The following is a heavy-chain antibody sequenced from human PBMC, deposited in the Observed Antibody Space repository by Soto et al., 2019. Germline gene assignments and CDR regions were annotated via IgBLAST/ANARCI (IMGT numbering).Heavy chain of an antibody. J-gene: IGHJ4*02. CDR2: IWYDGSNK. CDR3: ARDGVLGYCSGGSCYGFDY. D-gene: IGHD2-15*01. Sequence: QVQLVESGGGVVQPGRSLRLSCAASGFTFSSYGMHWVRQAPGKGLEWVAVIWYDGSNKYYADSVKGRFTISRDNSKNTLYLQMNSLRAEDTAVYYCARDGVLGYCSGGSCYGFDYWGQGTLVTVSS. CDR1: GFTFSSYG. V-gene: IGHV3-33*01.